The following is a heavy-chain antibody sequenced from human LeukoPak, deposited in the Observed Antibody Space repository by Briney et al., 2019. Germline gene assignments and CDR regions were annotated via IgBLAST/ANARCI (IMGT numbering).Heavy chain of an antibody. Sequence: GGSLRLSCAASGFTFSSYAMSWVRQAPGKGLEWVSAISGSGGSTYYADSVKSRFTISRDNSKNTLYLQMNSLRAEDTAVYYCAKDCGGDCAPFDYRGQGTLVTVSS. CDR3: AKDCGGDCAPFDY. J-gene: IGHJ4*02. CDR2: ISGSGGST. D-gene: IGHD2-21*02. CDR1: GFTFSSYA. V-gene: IGHV3-23*01.